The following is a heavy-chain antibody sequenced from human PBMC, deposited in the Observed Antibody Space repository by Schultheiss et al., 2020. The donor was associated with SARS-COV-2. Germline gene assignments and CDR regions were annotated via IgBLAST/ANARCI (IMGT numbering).Heavy chain of an antibody. D-gene: IGHD5-12*01. CDR3: ARVFRTQYSGYDYGLDY. J-gene: IGHJ4*02. V-gene: IGHV4-39*01. CDR2: IYYSGST. CDR1: GGSISSSSYY. Sequence: TLSLTCTVSGGSISSSSYYWGWIRQPPGKGLEWIGSIYYSGSTYYNPSLKSRVTISVDTSKNQFSLKLSSVTAADTAVYYCARVFRTQYSGYDYGLDYWGQGTLVTVSS.